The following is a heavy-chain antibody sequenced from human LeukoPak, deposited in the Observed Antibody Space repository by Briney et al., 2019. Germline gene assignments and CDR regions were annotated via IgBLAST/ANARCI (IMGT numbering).Heavy chain of an antibody. V-gene: IGHV4-39*07. D-gene: IGHD1-26*01. Sequence: SETLSLTCTISDDSISSNRYFWAWIRQPPGKGLEWIASINYSGRTYYNPSLMSRLTISVDTTKRQFSLKMTSVTAADTALYYCARDIDDVGALLDFWGQGTLVTVSS. J-gene: IGHJ4*02. CDR3: ARDIDDVGALLDF. CDR1: DDSISSNRYF. CDR2: INYSGRT.